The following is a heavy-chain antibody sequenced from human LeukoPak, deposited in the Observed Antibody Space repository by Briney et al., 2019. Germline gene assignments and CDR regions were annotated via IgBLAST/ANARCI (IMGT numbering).Heavy chain of an antibody. Sequence: GGSLRLSCAASGFTFSSYWMSWVRQAPGKGLEWVANIKQDGSEKYYVDSVKGRFTISRDNAKNSLYLQMNSLRAEDTAVYYCAGDLDVVVPAAMVSFGYWGQGTLVTVSS. V-gene: IGHV3-7*04. CDR3: AGDLDVVVPAAMVSFGY. D-gene: IGHD2-2*01. J-gene: IGHJ4*02. CDR1: GFTFSSYW. CDR2: IKQDGSEK.